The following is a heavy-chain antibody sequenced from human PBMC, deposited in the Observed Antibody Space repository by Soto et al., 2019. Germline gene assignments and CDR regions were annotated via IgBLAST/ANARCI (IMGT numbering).Heavy chain of an antibody. D-gene: IGHD5-18*01. CDR1: GGSISSGGYS. V-gene: IGHV4-31*01. CDR2: IYYTCST. CDR3: AREGRGYSEGPFDY. Sequence: QVQLQESGPGLVKPSQTLSLTCTVSGGSISSGGYSWSWIRQHPGKGLEWIGYIYYTCSTYYNPSRKRLVNXXVXTXXNLIARKLSSVTAADTAVYYCAREGRGYSEGPFDYWGQGTLVTVSS. J-gene: IGHJ4*02.